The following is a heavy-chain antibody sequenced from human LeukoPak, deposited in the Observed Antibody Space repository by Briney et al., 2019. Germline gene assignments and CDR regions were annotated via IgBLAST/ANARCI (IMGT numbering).Heavy chain of an antibody. CDR3: ARDRPHNIVVVVAAGAFDY. J-gene: IGHJ4*02. CDR1: GFTFSSYS. Sequence: GGSLRLSCAASGFTFSSYSMNWVRQAPGRGLEWVSCISSSSSYIYYADSVRGRFTISRDDAKNSLYLQMNSLRAEDTAVYYCARDRPHNIVVVVAAGAFDYWGQGTLVTVSS. D-gene: IGHD2-15*01. CDR2: ISSSSSYI. V-gene: IGHV3-21*01.